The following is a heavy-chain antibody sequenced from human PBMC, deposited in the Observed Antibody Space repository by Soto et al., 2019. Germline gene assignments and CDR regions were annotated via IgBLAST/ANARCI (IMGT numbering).Heavy chain of an antibody. CDR2: IDDKGVTA. Sequence: PGGSLRLSCAASGFTFSTYWMHWVRQSPGKGLVWLSRIDDKGVTANYADSVKGRFNISRDNAKNTLYLQMNSLGAEDTALYYCARDNHSSSWSPLAHWGQGTLVTVSS. CDR1: GFTFSTYW. D-gene: IGHD6-6*01. V-gene: IGHV3-74*01. CDR3: ARDNHSSSWSPLAH. J-gene: IGHJ4*02.